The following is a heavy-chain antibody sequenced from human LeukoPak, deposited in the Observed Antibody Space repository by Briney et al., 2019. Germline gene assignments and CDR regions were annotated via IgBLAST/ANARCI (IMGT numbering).Heavy chain of an antibody. CDR1: GFTFSSYE. D-gene: IGHD3-10*01. V-gene: IGHV3-48*03. Sequence: GGSLRLSCAASGFTFSSYEMNWVRQAPGKGLEWVSYISSSGTTIYYADSVKGRSTISRDNAKNSLSLQMNSLRAEDAAVYCCARRVASWHAFDIWGQGTMVTVSS. CDR2: ISSSGTTI. J-gene: IGHJ3*02. CDR3: ARRVASWHAFDI.